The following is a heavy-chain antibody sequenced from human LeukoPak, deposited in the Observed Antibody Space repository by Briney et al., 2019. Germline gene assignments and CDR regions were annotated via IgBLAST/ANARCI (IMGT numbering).Heavy chain of an antibody. J-gene: IGHJ6*02. CDR1: GFTFSSYS. V-gene: IGHV3-48*01. CDR3: AREVGMALSEYYYYGMDV. D-gene: IGHD5-24*01. Sequence: PGGSLRLXCAXSGFTFSSYSMNWVRQAPGKGLEWVSYISSSSSTIYYADSVKGRFTISRDNAKNSLYLQMNSLRAEDTAVYYCAREVGMALSEYYYYGMDVWGQGTTVTVSS. CDR2: ISSSSSTI.